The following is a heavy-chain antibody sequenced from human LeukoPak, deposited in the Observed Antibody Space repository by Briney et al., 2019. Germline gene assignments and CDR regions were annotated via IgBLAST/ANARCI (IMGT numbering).Heavy chain of an antibody. Sequence: ASVKVSCKASGYTFINYGINWVRQAPGQGLEWMGWISAYNGDTNFAQNLQGRITMTTDTSTSTAYMELRSLRSDDTAVYYCARDRVLTGYYYYYMDVWGKGTTVTVSS. CDR2: ISAYNGDT. D-gene: IGHD3-9*01. CDR3: ARDRVLTGYYYYYMDV. CDR1: GYTFINYG. J-gene: IGHJ6*03. V-gene: IGHV1-18*01.